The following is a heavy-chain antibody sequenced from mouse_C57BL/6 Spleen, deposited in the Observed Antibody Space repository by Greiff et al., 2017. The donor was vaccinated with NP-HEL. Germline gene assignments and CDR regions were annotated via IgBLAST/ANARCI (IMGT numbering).Heavy chain of an antibody. J-gene: IGHJ3*01. CDR2: IRLKSDNYAT. D-gene: IGHD1-1*01. V-gene: IGHV6-3*01. CDR1: GFTFSNYW. Sequence: EVQLVESGGGLVQPGGSMKLSCVASGFTFSNYWMNWVRQSPEKGLEWVAQIRLKSDNYATHYAESVKGRFTISRDDSKSSVYLQMNNLRAEDTGIYYCTAEYYGSSYSGFAYWGQGTLVTVSA. CDR3: TAEYYGSSYSGFAY.